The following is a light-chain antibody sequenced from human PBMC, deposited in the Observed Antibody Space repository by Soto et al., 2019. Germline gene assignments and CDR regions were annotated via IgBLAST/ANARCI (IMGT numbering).Light chain of an antibody. V-gene: IGLV2-11*01. J-gene: IGLJ1*01. CDR1: SSDVGGYNY. CDR2: DVS. Sequence: QSVLTQPRSVSGSPGQSVTISCTGTSSDVGGYNYVSWYQQCPGKVPKLMLYDVSKRPSGVPDRFSGSKSGNAASLTISGLRAEDEADYYCCSYAGSYIYVFGSGTKVTVL. CDR3: CSYAGSYIYV.